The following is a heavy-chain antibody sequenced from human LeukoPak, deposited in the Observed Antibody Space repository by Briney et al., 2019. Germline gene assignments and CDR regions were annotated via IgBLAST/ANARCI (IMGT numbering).Heavy chain of an antibody. J-gene: IGHJ6*03. CDR2: IWSNGNNK. Sequence: PGRSLRLSCAASGFTFNNYAMHWVRQAPGKGLGWVALIWSNGNNKFYADSVKGRYTISRDNSKNTLYLQMNSLRADDTAVYYCARIATVGDEPDYYYYYMDVWGKGTTVTVSS. V-gene: IGHV3-33*01. D-gene: IGHD1-26*01. CDR1: GFTFNNYA. CDR3: ARIATVGDEPDYYYYYMDV.